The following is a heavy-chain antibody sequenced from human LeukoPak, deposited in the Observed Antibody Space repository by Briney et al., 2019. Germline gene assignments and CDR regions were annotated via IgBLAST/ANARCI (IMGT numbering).Heavy chain of an antibody. CDR1: GYTSTGYY. V-gene: IGHV1-2*02. CDR2: INPNSGGT. J-gene: IGHJ3*02. Sequence: GASVKVSCKASGYTSTGYYMHWVRQAPGQGLEWMGWINPNSGGTNYAQKFQGRVTMTRDTSISTAYMELSRLRSDDTAVYYCARDRSAIDAFDIWGQGTMVTVSS. CDR3: ARDRSAIDAFDI.